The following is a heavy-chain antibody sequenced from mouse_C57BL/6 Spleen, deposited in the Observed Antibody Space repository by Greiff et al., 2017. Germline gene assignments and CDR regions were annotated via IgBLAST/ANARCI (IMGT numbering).Heavy chain of an antibody. V-gene: IGHV14-4*01. CDR1: GFNIKDDY. CDR2: IDPENGDT. D-gene: IGHD4-1*01. Sequence: VQLQQSGAELVRPGASVKLSCTASGFNIKDDYMHWVKQRPEQGLEWIGWIDPENGDTEYASKFQGKATITADTSSNTAYLQLSSLTSEDTAVYYCTTPLGGFADWGQGTLVTVSA. CDR3: TTPLGGFAD. J-gene: IGHJ3*01.